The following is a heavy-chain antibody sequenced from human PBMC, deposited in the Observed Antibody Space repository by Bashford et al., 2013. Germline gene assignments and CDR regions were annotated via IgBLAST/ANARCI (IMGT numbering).Heavy chain of an antibody. V-gene: IGHV1-3*04. Sequence: VASVKVSCKASGYTFTTCAMHWVRQAPGQRLEWMGWINTRSGDTRYSQKFQGRVTITRDTSASTAHMELSSLRSEDTAVYYCARDRGVAGEYYFDYWGQGSPGHRL. CDR3: ARDRGVAGEYYFDY. CDR2: INTRSGDT. D-gene: IGHD6-19*01. J-gene: IGHJ4*02. CDR1: GYTFTTCA.